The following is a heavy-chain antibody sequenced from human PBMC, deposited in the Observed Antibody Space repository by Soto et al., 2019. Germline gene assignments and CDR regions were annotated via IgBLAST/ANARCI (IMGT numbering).Heavy chain of an antibody. CDR1: GYSFTSYW. Sequence: PGESLKISCQGSGYSFTSYWISWVRQMPGKGLEWMGRIDPSDSYTNYSPSFQGHVTISADKSISTAYLQWSSLKASDTAMYYCARRGYSGYDGSYYYYYYGMDVWGQGTTVTVSS. D-gene: IGHD5-12*01. J-gene: IGHJ6*02. V-gene: IGHV5-10-1*01. CDR3: ARRGYSGYDGSYYYYYYGMDV. CDR2: IDPSDSYT.